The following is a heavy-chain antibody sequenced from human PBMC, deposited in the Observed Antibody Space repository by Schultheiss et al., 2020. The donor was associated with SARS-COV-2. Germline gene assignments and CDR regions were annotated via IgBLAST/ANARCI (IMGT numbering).Heavy chain of an antibody. CDR2: ISGSGADT. CDR3: ARGVYGDYFDY. V-gene: IGHV3-23*01. Sequence: GGSLRLSCAASGFTFSDYYMSWIRQGPGKGLEWVSAISGSGADTHYADSVKGRFSISRDNSKNTLYLQMNSLRAEDTAVYYCARGVYGDYFDYWGQGTLVTVSS. D-gene: IGHD4-17*01. J-gene: IGHJ4*02. CDR1: GFTFSDYY.